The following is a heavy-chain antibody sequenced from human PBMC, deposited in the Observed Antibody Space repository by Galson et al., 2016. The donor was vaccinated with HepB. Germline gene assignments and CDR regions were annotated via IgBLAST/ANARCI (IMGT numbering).Heavy chain of an antibody. J-gene: IGHJ4*02. D-gene: IGHD3-22*01. Sequence: SVKVSCKASGYTFTDYYMHWVRQAPGQGLGWMGWINPNSGGTNYAQKFQGRVTMTRDTSISTAYMDLSRLRSDDMAVYYCARGYYDTSGFYRIFDFWGQGTLVTVSS. CDR1: GYTFTDYY. CDR2: INPNSGGT. V-gene: IGHV1-2*02. CDR3: ARGYYDTSGFYRIFDF.